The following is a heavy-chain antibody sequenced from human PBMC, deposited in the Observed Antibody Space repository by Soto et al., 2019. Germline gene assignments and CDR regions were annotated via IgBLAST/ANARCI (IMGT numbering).Heavy chain of an antibody. CDR1: GYIFVNYG. Sequence: QVQLVQSGDEVKKPGASVKVSCKASGYIFVNYGIAWVRQAPGQGLERMGWFSPYTGNTHSATKVQGRLTMTTDTSTSTAYMHTGSLTSDETAVYYCVMVDNSVTPTPHDVWGQGTTVTVSS. CDR2: FSPYTGNT. D-gene: IGHD5-12*01. J-gene: IGHJ6*02. V-gene: IGHV1-18*01. CDR3: VMVDNSVTPTPHDV.